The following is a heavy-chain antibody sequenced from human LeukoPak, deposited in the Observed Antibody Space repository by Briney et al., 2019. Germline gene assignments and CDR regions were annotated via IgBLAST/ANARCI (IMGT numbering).Heavy chain of an antibody. Sequence: SETLSLTCAVSDDSFSSHYWTWIRQPPGKGLEWIGYISYIGTTNYNPSLQSRVTLSIDTSTNQFSLKLSSVTSADTAVYYCARDLVTVTKGFDIWGQGTMVSVSS. J-gene: IGHJ3*02. CDR3: ARDLVTVTKGFDI. CDR1: DDSFSSHY. D-gene: IGHD4-17*01. V-gene: IGHV4-59*11. CDR2: ISYIGTT.